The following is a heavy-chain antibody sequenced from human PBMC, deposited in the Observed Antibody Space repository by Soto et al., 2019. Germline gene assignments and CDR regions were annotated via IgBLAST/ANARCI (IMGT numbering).Heavy chain of an antibody. CDR1: GFTFSSYG. CDR3: AKISNSRVVTVHFDY. Sequence: QVQLVESGGGVVQPGRPLRLSCAASGFTFSSYGMHWVRQAPGKGLEWVAVISYDGSNKYYADSVKGRFTISRDNSKNTLYLQMNSLRAEDTAVYYCAKISNSRVVTVHFDYWGQGTLVTVSS. V-gene: IGHV3-30*18. D-gene: IGHD2-21*02. CDR2: ISYDGSNK. J-gene: IGHJ4*02.